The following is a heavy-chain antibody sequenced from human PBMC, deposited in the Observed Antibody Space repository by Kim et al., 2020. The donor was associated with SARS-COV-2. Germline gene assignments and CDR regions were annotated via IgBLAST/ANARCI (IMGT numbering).Heavy chain of an antibody. CDR3: ARDLILGQTKYYYGMDV. J-gene: IGHJ6*02. Sequence: ASVKVSCKASGYTFTSYYMHWVRQAPGQGLEWMGIINPSGGSTSYAQKFQGRVTMTRDTSTSTVYMELSSLRSEDTAVYYCARDLILGQTKYYYGMDVWGQGTTVTVSS. V-gene: IGHV1-46*01. D-gene: IGHD2-15*01. CDR2: INPSGGST. CDR1: GYTFTSYY.